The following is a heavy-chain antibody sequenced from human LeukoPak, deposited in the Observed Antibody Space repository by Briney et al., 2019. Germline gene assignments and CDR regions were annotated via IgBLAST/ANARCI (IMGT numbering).Heavy chain of an antibody. CDR3: ARVSATNGDCGDAFDI. D-gene: IGHD2-21*02. Sequence: GSLRLSCAASGFTFSSYSMNWVRQAPGKGLEWVSSISSSSSYIYYADSVKGRFTISRDNAKNSLYLQMNSLRAEDTAVYYCARVSATNGDCGDAFDIWGQGTMVTVSS. CDR1: GFTFSSYS. CDR2: ISSSSSYI. J-gene: IGHJ3*02. V-gene: IGHV3-21*01.